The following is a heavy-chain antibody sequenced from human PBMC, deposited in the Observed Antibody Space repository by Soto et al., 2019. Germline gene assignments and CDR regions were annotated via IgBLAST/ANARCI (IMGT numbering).Heavy chain of an antibody. CDR1: GYSFTSYW. Sequence: PGESLKISCKGSGYSFTSYWIDWVRQMPGKALEWMGIIYPGDSDTRYSPSFQGQVTISADKSISTAYLQWSSLKASDTAMYYCASTSIAAAGKDYNWFDPWGQGTLVTVS. D-gene: IGHD6-13*01. V-gene: IGHV5-51*01. J-gene: IGHJ5*02. CDR3: ASTSIAAAGKDYNWFDP. CDR2: IYPGDSDT.